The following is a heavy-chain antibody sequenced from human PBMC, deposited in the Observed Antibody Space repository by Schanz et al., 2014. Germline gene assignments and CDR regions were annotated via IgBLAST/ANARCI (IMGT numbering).Heavy chain of an antibody. V-gene: IGHV3-30-3*01. Sequence: QVQLVESGGGVAQPGRSLRLSCAAYGLTLSSYAMHWVRQAPGKGLEWVAVISYDGSNKYYADSVKGRFTISRDNSKNTLYLQMNTLRAEDTAVYYCARDRGYCSGGSCLTFDYWGQGTLVTVSS. D-gene: IGHD2-15*01. J-gene: IGHJ4*02. CDR2: ISYDGSNK. CDR3: ARDRGYCSGGSCLTFDY. CDR1: GLTLSSYA.